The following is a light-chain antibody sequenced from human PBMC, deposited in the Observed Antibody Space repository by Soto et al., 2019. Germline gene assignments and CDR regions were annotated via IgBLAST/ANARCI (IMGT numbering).Light chain of an antibody. J-gene: IGKJ1*01. V-gene: IGKV1-5*01. Sequence: DIQMTQSPSTLSASPGDRVTLTCRASQSISSWLAWDHQDPGTGPKLLIDDACSLESGVTSRFSGSGSGIEFTITISGLKHDDFETYYCQQYNSYSEAFGQGTKV. CDR1: QSISSW. CDR3: QQYNSYSEA. CDR2: DAC.